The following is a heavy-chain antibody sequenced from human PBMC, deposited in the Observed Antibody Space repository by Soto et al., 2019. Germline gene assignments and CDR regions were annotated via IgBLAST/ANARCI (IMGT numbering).Heavy chain of an antibody. CDR2: IYPRDSDA. Sequence: PGESLKISCQSSVYSFTSYWIGWVRQLPGKGLEWVGIIYPRDSDARYSPSCQGQVTLSVDRSISTAYLQWSSLKASDTAMYYCARQTFPSAFDYWGQGTLVTVSS. J-gene: IGHJ4*02. CDR1: VYSFTSYW. CDR3: ARQTFPSAFDY. V-gene: IGHV5-51*01. D-gene: IGHD1-26*01.